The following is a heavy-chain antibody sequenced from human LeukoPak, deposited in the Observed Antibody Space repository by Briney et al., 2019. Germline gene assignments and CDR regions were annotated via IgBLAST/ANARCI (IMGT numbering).Heavy chain of an antibody. CDR2: IISSRSYI. CDR1: GFTFSDYY. CDR3: ARGTVGHCSGASCYPLDS. V-gene: IGHV3-11*05. J-gene: IGHJ5*01. D-gene: IGHD2-15*01. Sequence: VGSLKHSCAASGFTFSDYYMSGIRHAPREKGQGVSYIISSRSYINYTESVNGRFTNSRDKSKNTLYLQMNRLRAEDTAVYYCARGTVGHCSGASCYPLDSWGQGTLVTVSS.